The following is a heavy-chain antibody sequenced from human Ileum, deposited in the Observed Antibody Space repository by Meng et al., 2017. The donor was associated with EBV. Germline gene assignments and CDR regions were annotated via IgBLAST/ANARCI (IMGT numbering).Heavy chain of an antibody. CDR2: VNTGNGKT. D-gene: IGHD1-14*01. CDR3: ASRPENDVGPFDY. Sequence: GHRVPSEAEVKKPGASVKVSCKASGYTFTSYPMHWVRQAPGQRLQWMGWVNTGNGKTEYSQNFQGRVTITRDTSANTAYMELSSLRSEDTAVYYCASRPENDVGPFDYWGQGTLVTVSS. CDR1: GYTFTSYP. J-gene: IGHJ4*02. V-gene: IGHV1-3*04.